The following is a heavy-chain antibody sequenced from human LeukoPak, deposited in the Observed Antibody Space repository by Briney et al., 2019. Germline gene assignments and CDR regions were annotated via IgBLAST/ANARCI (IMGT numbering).Heavy chain of an antibody. Sequence: PSQTLSLTCTVSGGSISSGGYYWSWIRQHPGKGLEWIGYIYYSGSTYYNPSLKSRVTISVDTSRNQFSLKLSSVTAADTAVYYCARAPNYYDSSGYYLDYWGQGTLVTVSS. CDR2: IYYSGST. D-gene: IGHD3-22*01. J-gene: IGHJ4*02. CDR3: ARAPNYYDSSGYYLDY. V-gene: IGHV4-31*03. CDR1: GGSISSGGYY.